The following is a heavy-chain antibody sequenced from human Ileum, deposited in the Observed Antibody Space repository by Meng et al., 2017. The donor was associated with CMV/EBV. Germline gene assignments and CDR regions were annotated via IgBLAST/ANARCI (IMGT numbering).Heavy chain of an antibody. CDR1: GFSLGNDGVG. CDR2: VYWDDDK. CDR3: AYRRGGGSGWNWFGP. V-gene: IGHV2-5*02. J-gene: IGHJ5*02. Sequence: MTLKASRPSLVKPPTSLTLTCTCSGFSLGNDGVGVGWIRQPPGKALEWLALVYWDDDKHYSPSLTSRVTVTQDTSENLVFLTLTNMDAVDTGTYYCAYRRGGGSGWNWFGPWGQGILVAVSS. D-gene: IGHD6-19*01.